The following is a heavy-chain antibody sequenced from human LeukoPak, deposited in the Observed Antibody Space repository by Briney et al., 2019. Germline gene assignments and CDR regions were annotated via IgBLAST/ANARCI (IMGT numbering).Heavy chain of an antibody. CDR1: GGSITSSSYY. CDR2: IYYSGTT. CDR3: ARVQETPMGSYFDS. Sequence: SETLSLTCTVSGGSITSSSYYWGWIRQPPGKGLEWIGSIYYSGTTHYNPSLKSRVTISTDTSKSQFSLKLSSVTAADTAVYHCARVQETPMGSYFDSWGQGTLVTVSS. V-gene: IGHV4-39*07. D-gene: IGHD5-18*01. J-gene: IGHJ4*02.